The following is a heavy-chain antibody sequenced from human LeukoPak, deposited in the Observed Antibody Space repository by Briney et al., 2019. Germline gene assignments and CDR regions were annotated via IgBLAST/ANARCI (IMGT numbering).Heavy chain of an antibody. J-gene: IGHJ4*02. CDR1: GVTFSSNY. CDR3: ARVPRHTLDY. CDR2: IYSGGST. V-gene: IGHV3-53*01. Sequence: HGGSLRLSCAASGVTFSSNYMSWGRQAPGKGLEGGSGIYSGGSTYYAASVKRRFTISRDNSKNTLYLQMNSLRAEDTAVYYCARVPRHTLDYWGQGTLVTVSS. D-gene: IGHD2-15*01.